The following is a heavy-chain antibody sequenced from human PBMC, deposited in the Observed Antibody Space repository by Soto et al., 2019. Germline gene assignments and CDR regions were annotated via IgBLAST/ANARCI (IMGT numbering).Heavy chain of an antibody. Sequence: ASETLSLTCIVSGVSVRSYTWSWVRQPAKKGLEWVGRVFSSVSATYNPSLKSRVSITMDTPENRISLKLDSVTAADAGVYYCARDGMTTGDTWGPGTAVTVSS. CDR3: ARDGMTTGDT. CDR2: VFSSVSA. CDR1: GVSVRSYT. D-gene: IGHD2-21*02. J-gene: IGHJ4*02. V-gene: IGHV4-4*07.